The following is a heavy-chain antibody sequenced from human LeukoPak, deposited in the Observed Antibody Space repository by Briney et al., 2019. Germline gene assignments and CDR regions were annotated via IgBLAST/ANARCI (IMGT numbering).Heavy chain of an antibody. D-gene: IGHD5-24*01. V-gene: IGHV1-2*02. CDR3: ARVSDGYNYCFGY. Sequence: ASVKVSCKASGYTFTGYYMHWVRQAPGQGLEWMGWINPNSGGTNYAQKFQGRVTMTRDTSISTAYMELSRLRSDDTAVYYCARVSDGYNYCFGYWGQGTLVTVSS. CDR1: GYTFTGYY. CDR2: INPNSGGT. J-gene: IGHJ4*02.